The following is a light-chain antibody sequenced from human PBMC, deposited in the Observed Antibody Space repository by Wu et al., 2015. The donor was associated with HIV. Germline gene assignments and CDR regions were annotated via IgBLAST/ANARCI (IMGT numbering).Light chain of an antibody. V-gene: IGKV3-20*01. CDR1: QSVDSNY. J-gene: IGKJ1*01. CDR2: GAS. CDR3: HQYATSPT. Sequence: EIVLTQSPGTLSLSPGERATLSCGASQSVDSNYLAWYQQKPGQAPRLLIYGASSRANGIPDRFSGSGSGTDFTLTITRLESEDFAVYYCHQYATSPTFGQGTKVEV.